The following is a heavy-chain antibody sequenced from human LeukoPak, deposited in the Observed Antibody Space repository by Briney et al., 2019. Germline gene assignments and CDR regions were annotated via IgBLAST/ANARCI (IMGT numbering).Heavy chain of an antibody. J-gene: IGHJ5*02. D-gene: IGHD6-13*01. V-gene: IGHV3-23*01. CDR1: GFTFSSYA. CDR3: ATDAHSSSPDHRFDP. Sequence: GGSLRLSCAASGFTFSSYAMSWVRQAPGKGLEWVSAISGSGGSTYYADSVKGRFTISRDNSKNTLYLQMNSPRAEDPAVYYRATDAHSSSPDHRFDPWGQGTLVPVSS. CDR2: ISGSGGST.